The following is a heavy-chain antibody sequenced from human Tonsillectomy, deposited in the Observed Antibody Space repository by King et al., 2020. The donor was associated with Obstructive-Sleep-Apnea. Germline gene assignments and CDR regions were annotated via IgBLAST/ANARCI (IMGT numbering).Heavy chain of an antibody. V-gene: IGHV4-38-2*02. D-gene: IGHD3-16*01. J-gene: IGHJ4*02. CDR1: GYSISSDYY. CDR2: IIHSGST. Sequence: VQLQESGPGLVKPSETLSLTFTVSGYSISSDYYWGWIRQPPGKGVEGIATIIHSGSTYYNPSLKSQVTLSVDTSTNQFSLRLRSVTAADTGVYYCARVGPSQTDYWGQGTLVTVSS. CDR3: ARVGPSQTDY.